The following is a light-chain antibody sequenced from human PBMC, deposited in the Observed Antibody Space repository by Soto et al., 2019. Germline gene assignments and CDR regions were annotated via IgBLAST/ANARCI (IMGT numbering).Light chain of an antibody. CDR1: QRIGDT. CDR2: DTS. Sequence: RQCPGALSVSLGEGATLSCRASQRIGDTLAWYQHKPGQAPRLLIYDTSTLATGVPTRFSGSRSGAEFTLTISSLQSEDFAAYYCQPNYNSPCTFGEGTKVDIK. J-gene: IGKJ1*01. CDR3: QPNYNSPCT. V-gene: IGKV3-15*01.